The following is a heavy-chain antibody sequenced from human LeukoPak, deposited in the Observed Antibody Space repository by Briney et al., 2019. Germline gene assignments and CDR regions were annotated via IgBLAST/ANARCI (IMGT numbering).Heavy chain of an antibody. CDR1: GFTFSSYW. D-gene: IGHD5-24*01. Sequence: PGGSLRLSCATSGFTFSSYWMHWVRQAPGRGLVWVSRINSDGSSTSYADSVKGRFTISRDNAKNTLYLQMNSLRGEDTAVYYCGTSTKGHNYVDYWGQGTLVTVSS. CDR2: INSDGSST. V-gene: IGHV3-74*01. J-gene: IGHJ4*02. CDR3: GTSTKGHNYVDY.